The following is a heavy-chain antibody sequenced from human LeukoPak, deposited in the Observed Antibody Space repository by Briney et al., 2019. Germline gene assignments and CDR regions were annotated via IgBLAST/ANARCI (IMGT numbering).Heavy chain of an antibody. CDR1: GFTFSSYA. CDR2: IRGSGGDT. V-gene: IGHV3-23*01. J-gene: IGHJ4*02. CDR3: AKWNYYFGD. D-gene: IGHD1-7*01. Sequence: GGSLRLSCAASGFTFSSYAMSWVRQAPGKGLEWVSSIRGSGGDTYFADSVKGRFIISRDNSKNTLYLQMDSLRAEDTAVYYCAKWNYYFGDWGQGTLVTVSS.